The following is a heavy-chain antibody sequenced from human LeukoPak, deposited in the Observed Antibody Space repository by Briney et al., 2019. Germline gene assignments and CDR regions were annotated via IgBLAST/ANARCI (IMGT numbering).Heavy chain of an antibody. V-gene: IGHV4-4*07. Sequence: KPSETLSLTCTVSGGSISSYYWSWIRQPAGKGLEWIGRIYTSGSTNYNPSLKSRVTMSVDTSKNQFSLKLSSVTAADTAVYYCAGRGDGPYSSSWSPFDYWGQGTLVTVPS. J-gene: IGHJ4*02. D-gene: IGHD6-13*01. CDR3: AGRGDGPYSSSWSPFDY. CDR2: IYTSGST. CDR1: GGSISSYY.